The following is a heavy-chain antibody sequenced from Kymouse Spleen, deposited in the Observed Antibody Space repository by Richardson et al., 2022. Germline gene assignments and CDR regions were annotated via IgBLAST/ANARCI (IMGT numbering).Heavy chain of an antibody. Sequence: QVQLQQWGAGLLKPSETLSLTCAVYGGSFSGYYWSWIRQPPGKGLEWIGEINHSGSTNYNPSLKSRVTISVDTSKNQFSLKLSSVTAADTAVYYCARLPQQLVPYYFDYWGQGTLVTVSS. J-gene: IGHJ4*02. D-gene: IGHD6-13*01. CDR3: ARLPQQLVPYYFDY. CDR1: GGSFSGYY. V-gene: IGHV4-34*01. CDR2: INHSGST.